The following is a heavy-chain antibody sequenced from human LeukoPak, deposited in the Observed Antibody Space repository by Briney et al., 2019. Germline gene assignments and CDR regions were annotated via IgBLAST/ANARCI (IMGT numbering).Heavy chain of an antibody. Sequence: PSETLSLTCTVSGGSITSYYWSWIRQPPGKGLEWIGYISYSGSTNYNPSLKSRVTISVDTSKNQFSLKLSSVTAADTAVYYCARDRRGSSWHDAFDIWGQGTMVTVSS. D-gene: IGHD6-13*01. CDR3: ARDRRGSSWHDAFDI. CDR2: ISYSGST. J-gene: IGHJ3*02. CDR1: GGSITSYY. V-gene: IGHV4-59*01.